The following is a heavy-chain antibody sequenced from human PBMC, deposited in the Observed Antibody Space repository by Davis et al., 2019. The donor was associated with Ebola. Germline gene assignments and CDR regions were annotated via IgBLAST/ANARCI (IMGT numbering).Heavy chain of an antibody. CDR1: GGSISSSSYY. V-gene: IGHV4-39*07. J-gene: IGHJ4*02. D-gene: IGHD5-18*01. CDR2: IYYSGST. CDR3: ARGSYGSSFDY. Sequence: MPGGSLRLSCTVSGGSISSSSYYWGWIRQPPGKGLEWIGSIYYSGSTYYNPSLKSRVTISVDTSKNQFSLKLSSVTAADTAVYYCARGSYGSSFDYWGQGTLVTVSS.